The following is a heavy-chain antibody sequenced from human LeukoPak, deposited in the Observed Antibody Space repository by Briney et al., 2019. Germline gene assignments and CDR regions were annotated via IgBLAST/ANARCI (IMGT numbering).Heavy chain of an antibody. CDR1: GFTFSSYE. CDR2: ISSSSSYI. D-gene: IGHD5-18*01. CDR3: ARSEEWIQLWFKRNYYYYMDV. J-gene: IGHJ6*03. Sequence: PGGSLRLSCVASGFTFSSYEMNWVRQAPGKGLEWVSSISSSSSYIYYADSVKGRFTISRDNAKNSLYLQMNSLRAEDTAVYYCARSEEWIQLWFKRNYYYYMDVWGKGTTVTVSS. V-gene: IGHV3-21*01.